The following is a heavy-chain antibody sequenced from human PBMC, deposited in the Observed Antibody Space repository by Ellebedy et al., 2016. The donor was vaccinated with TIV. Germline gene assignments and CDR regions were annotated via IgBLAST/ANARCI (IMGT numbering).Heavy chain of an antibody. J-gene: IGHJ4*02. V-gene: IGHV3-15*05. CDR1: GFTFTNAW. Sequence: GGSLRLSXTASGFTFTNAWMNWVRQPPGKGLEWVGRVKSYTDGGTRDYPAPVKGRFSISRDDSKNTVYLQMNSLKTEDTAVYYCASGVGHSDFDYWGQGTLVTVSS. CDR2: VKSYTDGGTR. CDR3: ASGVGHSDFDY. D-gene: IGHD1-26*01.